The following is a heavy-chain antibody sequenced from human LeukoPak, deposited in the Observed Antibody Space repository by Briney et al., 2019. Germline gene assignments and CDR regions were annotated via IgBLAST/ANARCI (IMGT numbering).Heavy chain of an antibody. Sequence: PGGSLRLSCAASGFTFDDYAMHWVRPAPGKGLEWVSGVSWNSDNIGYADSVKGRFTISRDNAKNSLYLHMNSLRAEDTALYYCTKDRQSGGSCYSCYYYGMDVWGQGTTVTVSS. CDR2: VSWNSDNI. CDR1: GFTFDDYA. J-gene: IGHJ6*02. CDR3: TKDRQSGGSCYSCYYYGMDV. D-gene: IGHD2-15*01. V-gene: IGHV3-9*01.